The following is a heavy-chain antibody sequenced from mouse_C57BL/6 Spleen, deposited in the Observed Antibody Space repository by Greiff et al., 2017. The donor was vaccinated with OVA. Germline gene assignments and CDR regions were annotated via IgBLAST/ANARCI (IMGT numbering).Heavy chain of an antibody. CDR3: TREAYGNCDY. CDR2: IDPETGGT. D-gene: IGHD2-10*02. V-gene: IGHV1-15*01. CDR1: GYTFTDYE. J-gene: IGHJ2*01. Sequence: VKLVESGAELVRPGASVTLSCKASGYTFTDYEMHWVKQTPVHGLEWIGAIDPETGGTAYNQKFKGKAILTADKSSSTAYMELRSLTSEDSAVYYCTREAYGNCDYWGQGTTLTVSS.